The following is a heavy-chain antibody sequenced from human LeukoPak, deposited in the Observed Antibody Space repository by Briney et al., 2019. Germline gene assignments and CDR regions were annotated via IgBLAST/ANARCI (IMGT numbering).Heavy chain of an antibody. V-gene: IGHV3-53*01. J-gene: IGHJ3*02. D-gene: IGHD3-22*01. Sequence: GGSLRLSCAASGFTVSTNYMNWVRQAPGKGLEWVSVIYSGGNTFYADSVKGRFTISRDNSENTLFLQMNSLRAEDTAVYYCAGGHNSGYYSNACDIWGQGTMVTVSS. CDR3: AGGHNSGYYSNACDI. CDR2: IYSGGNT. CDR1: GFTVSTNY.